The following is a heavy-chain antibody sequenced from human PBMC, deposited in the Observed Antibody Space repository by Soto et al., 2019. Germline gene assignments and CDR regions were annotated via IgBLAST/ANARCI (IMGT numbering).Heavy chain of an antibody. D-gene: IGHD2-2*01. J-gene: IGHJ5*02. Sequence: PSETLSLTCTVSGGSISSGGYYWSWIRQHPGKGLEWIGYIYYSGSTYYNPSLKSRVTISVDTSKNQFSLKLSSVTAADTAVYYCARDNRYCSSTSCPNWFDPWGQGTLVTVSS. CDR2: IYYSGST. V-gene: IGHV4-31*03. CDR1: GGSISSGGYY. CDR3: ARDNRYCSSTSCPNWFDP.